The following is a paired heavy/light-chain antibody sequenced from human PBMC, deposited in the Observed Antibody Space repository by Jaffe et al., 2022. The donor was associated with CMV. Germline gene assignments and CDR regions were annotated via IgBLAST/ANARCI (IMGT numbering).Heavy chain of an antibody. V-gene: IGHV3-23*04. CDR1: GFTFSSYA. CDR2: TSGSGVST. CDR3: AKSFCSGGNCYSTVAFDI. D-gene: IGHD2-15*01. Sequence: EVQLVESGGGLVQPGGSLRLSCAASGFTFSSYAMSWVRQAPGKGLEWVSGTSGSGVSTYYADSVKGRFTISRDNSNNMLYLQMNSLRGEDTAVYYCAKSFCSGGNCYSTVAFDIWGQGTMVTVSS. J-gene: IGHJ3*02.
Light chain of an antibody. CDR1: SANIGAGYE. V-gene: IGLV1-40*01. J-gene: IGLJ2*01. CDR3: QSYDSSLSGSL. CDR2: GNN. Sequence: QSVLTQPPSVSGAPGQRVTISCTGSSANIGAGYEVHWYQQLPGTAPKLLIYGNNNRPSGVPDRFSGSKSGTSASLAITGLQAEDEADYYCQSYDSSLSGSLFGGGTSLTVL.